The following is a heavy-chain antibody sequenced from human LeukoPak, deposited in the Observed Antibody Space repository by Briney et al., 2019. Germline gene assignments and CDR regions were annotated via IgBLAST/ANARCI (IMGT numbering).Heavy chain of an antibody. CDR2: ISAYNGNT. CDR1: GYTFTSYG. Sequence: ASVKVSCKASGYTFTSYGISWVRQAPGQGLEWMGWISAYNGNTNYAQKLQGRVTMTRDTSTSTAYMELRSLRSDDTAVYYCARVWGGSSSRTRFDYWGQGTLVTVSS. D-gene: IGHD6-13*01. CDR3: ARVWGGSSSRTRFDY. J-gene: IGHJ4*02. V-gene: IGHV1-18*01.